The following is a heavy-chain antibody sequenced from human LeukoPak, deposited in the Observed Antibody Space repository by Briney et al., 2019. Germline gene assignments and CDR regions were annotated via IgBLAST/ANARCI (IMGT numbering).Heavy chain of an antibody. D-gene: IGHD1-26*01. CDR2: ISYDGSNK. CDR1: GFTFSSYG. Sequence: PGGSLRLSCAASGFTFSSYGMHWVRQAPGKGLEWVAIISYDGSNKYYADSVKGRFTISRDNSKNTLYLQMNSLRAEDTAVYYCAKDEFLVGATAPPFLDYWGQGTLVTVSS. J-gene: IGHJ4*02. V-gene: IGHV3-30*18. CDR3: AKDEFLVGATAPPFLDY.